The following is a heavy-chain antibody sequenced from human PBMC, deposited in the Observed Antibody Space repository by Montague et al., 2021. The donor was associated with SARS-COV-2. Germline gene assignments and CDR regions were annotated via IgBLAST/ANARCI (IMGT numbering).Heavy chain of an antibody. Sequence: SETLSLTCIVSGDSISASDYYWGWIRQPPGQGLEWFGSFSDSGSSTSKASLQTRLTISADTSKNQFSLKVNFVTAADTAVYYCARRDSVTWESFYHYMDVWGQGTTVIVSS. J-gene: IGHJ6*03. CDR3: ARRDSVTWESFYHYMDV. V-gene: IGHV4-39*01. CDR1: GDSISASDYY. CDR2: FSDSGSS. D-gene: IGHD1-26*01.